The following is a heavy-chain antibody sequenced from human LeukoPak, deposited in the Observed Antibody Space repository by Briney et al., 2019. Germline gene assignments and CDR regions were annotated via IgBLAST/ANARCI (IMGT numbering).Heavy chain of an antibody. D-gene: IGHD3-10*01. J-gene: IGHJ6*02. CDR2: INPSGGST. CDR1: GYTFTSYY. CDR3: ARDRVLYGSGSYYNYGMDV. V-gene: IGHV1-46*01. Sequence: ASVKVSCKAPGYTFTSYYMHWVRQAPGQGLEWMGIINPSGGSTSYAQKFQGRVTMTRDTSTSTVYMELSSLRSEDTAVYYCARDRVLYGSGSYYNYGMDVWGQGTTVTVSS.